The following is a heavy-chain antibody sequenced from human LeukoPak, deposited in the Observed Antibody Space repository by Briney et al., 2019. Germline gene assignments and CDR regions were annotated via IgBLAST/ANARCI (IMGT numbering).Heavy chain of an antibody. J-gene: IGHJ5*02. CDR2: MYHSGTT. V-gene: IGHV4-38-2*01. CDR3: ARSKVRGVISKDWFDP. Sequence: SETLSLTCAVSGNSISSGYYWTVIRQPPGRGLEWIASMYHSGTTYYNPSLKSRVTISIDTSKNQFSLSLSSVTAADTAFYYCARSKVRGVISKDWFDPWGQGTLVTVPS. D-gene: IGHD3-10*01. CDR1: GNSISSGYY.